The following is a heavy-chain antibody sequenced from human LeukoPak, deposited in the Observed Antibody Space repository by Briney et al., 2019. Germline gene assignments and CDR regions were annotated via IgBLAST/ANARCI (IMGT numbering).Heavy chain of an antibody. CDR2: IYHSGST. Sequence: SETLSLTCTVSGYSISSGYYWGWIRQPPGKGLEWIGSIYHSGSTYYNPSLKSRVTISVDTSKNQFSLKLSSVTAADTAVYYCARGSTGPDYWGQGTLVTVSS. CDR3: ARGSTGPDY. J-gene: IGHJ4*02. CDR1: GYSISSGYY. V-gene: IGHV4-38-2*02. D-gene: IGHD4-11*01.